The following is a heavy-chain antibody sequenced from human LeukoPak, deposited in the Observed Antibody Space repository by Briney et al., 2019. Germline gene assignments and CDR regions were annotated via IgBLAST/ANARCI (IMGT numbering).Heavy chain of an antibody. CDR3: ARRVGAIMTTLFDY. D-gene: IGHD1-26*01. CDR1: GYTFTSYG. Sequence: ASVTVSCKASGYTFTSYGISWVRQAPGQGLEWMGWINTKTGNPTYAQGFTGRFVFSLDTSVSTAYLQISSLKAEDTAIYYCARRVGAIMTTLFDYWGQGTQVTVSS. J-gene: IGHJ4*02. V-gene: IGHV7-4-1*02. CDR2: INTKTGNP.